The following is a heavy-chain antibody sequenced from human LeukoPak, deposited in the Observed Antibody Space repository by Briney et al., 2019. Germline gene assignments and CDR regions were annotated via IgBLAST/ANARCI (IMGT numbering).Heavy chain of an antibody. V-gene: IGHV3-23*01. CDR2: ISGSGGST. Sequence: PGGSLRLSCAPSGLSFSNYTIHWVRQAPGKGLEWVSAISGSGGSTYYADSVRGRFTISRDNSKNTLYLQMNSLRAEDTAVYYCAKDLDKGPGFDDYFDYWGQGTLVTVSS. CDR1: GLSFSNYT. CDR3: AKDLDKGPGFDDYFDY. D-gene: IGHD2-2*03. J-gene: IGHJ4*02.